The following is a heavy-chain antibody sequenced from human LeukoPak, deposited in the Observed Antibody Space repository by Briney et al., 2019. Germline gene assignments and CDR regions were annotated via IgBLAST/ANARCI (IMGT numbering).Heavy chain of an antibody. CDR2: IGDSGGST. Sequence: GGSLRLSCEASGFIFSSYAMGWVRQAPGKGLEWVSAIGDSGGSTYYADSVKGRFTISRDNPKNTLYLQMSSLSAEDTAIYYCAKRGEGYKYALSGVGAEYFFDFWGQGTLVTVSS. V-gene: IGHV3-23*01. D-gene: IGHD2-8*01. J-gene: IGHJ4*02. CDR3: AKRGEGYKYALSGVGAEYFFDF. CDR1: GFIFSSYA.